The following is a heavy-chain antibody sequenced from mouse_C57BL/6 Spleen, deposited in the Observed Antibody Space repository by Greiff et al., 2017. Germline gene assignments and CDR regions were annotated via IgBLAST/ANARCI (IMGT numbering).Heavy chain of an antibody. Sequence: QVQLQQSGPELVKPGASVKISCKASGYAFSSSWMNWVKQRPGKGLEWIGRIYPGDGDTNYNGKFKGKATLTADKSSSTAYMQLSSLTSEDSAVYFCAREGYYSNYAGAMDYWGQGTSVTVSS. D-gene: IGHD2-5*01. J-gene: IGHJ4*01. V-gene: IGHV1-82*01. CDR3: AREGYYSNYAGAMDY. CDR1: GYAFSSSW. CDR2: IYPGDGDT.